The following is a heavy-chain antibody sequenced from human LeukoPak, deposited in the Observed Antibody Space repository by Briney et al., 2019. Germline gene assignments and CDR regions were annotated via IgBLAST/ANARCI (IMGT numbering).Heavy chain of an antibody. CDR3: ARDVNLGYFDWLLSGPDAFDI. J-gene: IGHJ3*02. V-gene: IGHV4-61*01. CDR2: IYYSGST. Sequence: SETLSLTCTVSGGSFSSGSYYRSWIRQPPGKGLEWIGYIYYSGSTNYNPSLKSRVTISVDTSKNQFSLKLSSVTAADTAVYYCARDVNLGYFDWLLSGPDAFDIWGQGTMVTVSS. CDR1: GGSFSSGSYY. D-gene: IGHD3-9*01.